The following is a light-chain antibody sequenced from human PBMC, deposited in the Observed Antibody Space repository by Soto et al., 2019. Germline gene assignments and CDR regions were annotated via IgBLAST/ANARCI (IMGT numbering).Light chain of an antibody. CDR2: AAS. CDR3: QQSYSTPRFT. Sequence: DIQMTQSPSSLSASVGDRVTITCRASQSISSYLNWYQQKPGKAPKLLIYAASSLQSGVPSRFSGSGSGTDFTLTISSLQPEDFATYYCQQSYSTPRFTFGPGTKLDIK. V-gene: IGKV1-39*01. CDR1: QSISSY. J-gene: IGKJ3*01.